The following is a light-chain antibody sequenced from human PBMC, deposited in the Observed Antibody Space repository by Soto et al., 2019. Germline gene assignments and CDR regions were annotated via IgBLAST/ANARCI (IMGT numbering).Light chain of an antibody. CDR2: EVS. V-gene: IGLV2-14*01. CDR3: ISYTSSSSRWV. Sequence: QSVLTQPASVSGSPGQSITISCTGTSSDVGGYKYVSWYQQHPGKAPKLMISEVSNRPSGVSNRFSGSKSGNTASLTISGLQPEDEADYYCISYTSSSSRWVFGGGTKLTVL. J-gene: IGLJ3*02. CDR1: SSDVGGYKY.